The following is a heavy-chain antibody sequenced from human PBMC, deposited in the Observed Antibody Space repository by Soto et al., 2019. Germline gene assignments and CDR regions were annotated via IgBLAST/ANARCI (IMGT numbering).Heavy chain of an antibody. CDR1: GGSFSGYY. CDR2: INHSGST. J-gene: IGHJ5*02. D-gene: IGHD3-22*01. CDR3: ARVVILGWFDP. Sequence: QVQLQQWGAGLLKPSETLSLTCAVYGGSFSGYYWSWIRQPPGKGLEWIGEINHSGSTNYNPSIMSRVTIAVDTSKNQFSLKLSSVTAADTAVYYCARVVILGWFDPWGQGTLVTVSS. V-gene: IGHV4-34*01.